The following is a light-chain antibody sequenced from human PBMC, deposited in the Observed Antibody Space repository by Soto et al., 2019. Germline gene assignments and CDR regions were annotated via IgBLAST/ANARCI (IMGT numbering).Light chain of an antibody. Sequence: EVVMTQSPATLSVSPGERATLSCRASQSVSSHLAWYQQKPGQASSLLIFGASTRATGVPARFSGSESGTEFTLTISSLQSEDVAVYFCQQYNDWPRTFGGGTKVEIK. CDR1: QSVSSH. J-gene: IGKJ4*01. V-gene: IGKV3-15*01. CDR3: QQYNDWPRT. CDR2: GAS.